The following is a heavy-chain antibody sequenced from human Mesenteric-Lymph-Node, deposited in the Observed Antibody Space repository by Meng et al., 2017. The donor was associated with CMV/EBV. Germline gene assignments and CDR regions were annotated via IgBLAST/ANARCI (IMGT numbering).Heavy chain of an antibody. Sequence: GESLKISCAASGFTVSGNHMSWVRQAPGKGLEWVSVIYSGGSTYFADSVKGRFTISRGYSKNTLYLQMNSLRVEDTAVYYCARDGLAYYFDSWGQGTLVTVSS. V-gene: IGHV3-53*01. D-gene: IGHD6-6*01. CDR3: ARDGLAYYFDS. CDR1: GFTVSGNH. CDR2: IYSGGST. J-gene: IGHJ4*02.